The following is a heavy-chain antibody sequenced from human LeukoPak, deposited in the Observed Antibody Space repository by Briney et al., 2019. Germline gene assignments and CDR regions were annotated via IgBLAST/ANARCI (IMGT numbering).Heavy chain of an antibody. CDR3: ARSPDILTGENFDY. Sequence: ASVKVSCKASGYTFTSYYMHWVRQAPGQGLEWMGLINPNSGVTNYAQKFQGRVTMTRDMSISTAYMELSRLRSDDTAVYYCARSPDILTGENFDYWGQGTLVTVSS. CDR1: GYTFTSYY. V-gene: IGHV1-2*02. J-gene: IGHJ4*02. CDR2: INPNSGVT. D-gene: IGHD3-9*01.